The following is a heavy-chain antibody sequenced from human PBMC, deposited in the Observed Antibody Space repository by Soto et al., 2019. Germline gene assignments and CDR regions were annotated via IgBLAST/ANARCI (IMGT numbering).Heavy chain of an antibody. CDR2: ISGSGGST. Sequence: EVQLLESGGGLVQPGGSLRLSCAASGFTFSSYAMSWVRQAPGKGLEWVSAISGSGGSTYYADSVKGRFTISRDNSKNTLYLQMNSLRAEDTAVYYCAKDAETDYYDSSCRLGAFDIWGQGTMVTVSS. CDR1: GFTFSSYA. J-gene: IGHJ3*02. CDR3: AKDAETDYYDSSCRLGAFDI. D-gene: IGHD3-22*01. V-gene: IGHV3-23*01.